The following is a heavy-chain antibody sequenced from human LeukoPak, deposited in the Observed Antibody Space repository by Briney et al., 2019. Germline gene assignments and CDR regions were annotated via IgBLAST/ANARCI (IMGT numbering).Heavy chain of an antibody. D-gene: IGHD4-17*01. Sequence: ASVKVSCKASGYTFTGYYTHWVRQAPGQGLEWMGWINPNSGGTSYAQKFQGRVTMTRDTSISTAYMELSRLRSDDTAVYYCARRGTVTRGAYYYYGMDVWGQGTTVTVSS. J-gene: IGHJ6*02. CDR3: ARRGTVTRGAYYYYGMDV. CDR2: INPNSGGT. V-gene: IGHV1-2*02. CDR1: GYTFTGYY.